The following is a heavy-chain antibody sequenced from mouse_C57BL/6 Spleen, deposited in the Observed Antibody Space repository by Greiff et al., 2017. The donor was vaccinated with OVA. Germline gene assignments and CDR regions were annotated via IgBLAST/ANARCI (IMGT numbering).Heavy chain of an antibody. J-gene: IGHJ1*03. CDR3: ARHPPITTGEGYFDV. V-gene: IGHV5-6*01. CDR1: GFTFSSYG. CDR2: ISSGGSYT. Sequence: EVQRVESGGDLVKPGGSLKLSCAASGFTFSSYGMSWVRQTPDKRLEWVATISSGGSYTYYPDSVKGRFTISRDNAKNTLYLQMSSLKSEDTAMYYCARHPPITTGEGYFDVWGTGTTVTVSS. D-gene: IGHD1-1*01.